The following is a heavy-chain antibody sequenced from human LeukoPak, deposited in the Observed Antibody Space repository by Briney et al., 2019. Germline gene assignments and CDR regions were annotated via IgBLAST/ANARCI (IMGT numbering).Heavy chain of an antibody. V-gene: IGHV3-9*01. CDR3: AKDLRLNYDILTGPMGV. Sequence: GGSLRLSCAASGFTFDDYAMHWVRQAPGKGLEWVSGISWNSGSIGYADSVKGRFTISRDNAKNSLYLRMNSLRAEDTALYYCAKDLRLNYDILTGPMGVWGQGTTVTVSS. CDR2: ISWNSGSI. J-gene: IGHJ6*02. D-gene: IGHD3-9*01. CDR1: GFTFDDYA.